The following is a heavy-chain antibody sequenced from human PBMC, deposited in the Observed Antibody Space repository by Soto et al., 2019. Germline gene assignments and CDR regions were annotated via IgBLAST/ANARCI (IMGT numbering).Heavy chain of an antibody. Sequence: PGGSLRLSCAASGFTFCSYSMNWVRQAPGKGLDWVSSISSSSSYIYYADSVKGRFTISRDNAKNSLYLQMNSLRAEDTAVYYCAREPPRRFLGWFDPWDHGALVTV. J-gene: IGHJ5*02. CDR2: ISSSSSYI. V-gene: IGHV3-21*01. CDR1: GFTFCSYS. CDR3: AREPPRRFLGWFDP. D-gene: IGHD3-10*01.